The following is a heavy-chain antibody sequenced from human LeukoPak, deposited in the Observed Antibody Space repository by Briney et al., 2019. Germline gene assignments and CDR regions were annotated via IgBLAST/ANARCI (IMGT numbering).Heavy chain of an antibody. CDR2: INSDGRIT. Sequence: GGSLRLSCVASGFAFSSYWMHWVRQVPGKGPVWVSRINSDGRITSYADSVKGRFTISRDNAKNTLYLQMNSLRAEDTAVYSCARVGVPQYAFDIWGQGTWVTVSS. J-gene: IGHJ3*02. CDR3: ARVGVPQYAFDI. V-gene: IGHV3-74*01. D-gene: IGHD2-2*01. CDR1: GFAFSSYW.